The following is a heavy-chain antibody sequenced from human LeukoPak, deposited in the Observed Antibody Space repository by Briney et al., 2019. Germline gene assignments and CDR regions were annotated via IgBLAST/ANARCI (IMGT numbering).Heavy chain of an antibody. D-gene: IGHD1-26*01. J-gene: IGHJ4*02. CDR2: INPNSGGT. CDR1: GYTFTGYY. V-gene: IGHV1-2*02. Sequence: ASVKVSCKASGYTFTGYYMRWVRQAPGQGLEWMGWINPNSGGTNYAQKFQGRVTMTRDTSISTAYMELSRLRSDDTAVYYCAREWELHAYFDYWGQGTLVTVSS. CDR3: AREWELHAYFDY.